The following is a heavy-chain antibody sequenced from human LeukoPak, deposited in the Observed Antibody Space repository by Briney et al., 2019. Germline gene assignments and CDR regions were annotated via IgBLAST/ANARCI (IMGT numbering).Heavy chain of an antibody. J-gene: IGHJ4*02. Sequence: PSETLSLTCTVSGYSISSGYYWGWIRQPPGKGLEWIGSMYSGSTNYNPSLKSRVTISVDTSKNQFSLKLSSVTAADTAVYYCARGVQRRYYDSSGSVDYWGQGTLVTVSS. V-gene: IGHV4-38-2*02. CDR1: GYSISSGYY. CDR2: MYSGST. CDR3: ARGVQRRYYDSSGSVDY. D-gene: IGHD3-22*01.